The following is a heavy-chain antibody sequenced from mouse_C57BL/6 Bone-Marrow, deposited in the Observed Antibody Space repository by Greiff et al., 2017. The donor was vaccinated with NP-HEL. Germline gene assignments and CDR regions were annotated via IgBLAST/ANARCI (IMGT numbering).Heavy chain of an antibody. CDR1: GFNIKNTY. CDR2: IDPANGNT. D-gene: IGHD2-5*01. Sequence: EVQLQQSVAELVRPGASVKLSCTASGFNIKNTYMHWVKQRPEQGLEWIGRIDPANGNTKYAPKFQGKATITADTSSNTAYLQLSSLTSEDTAIYYCASLPYSHYSKEYFDVWGTGTTVTVSS. V-gene: IGHV14-3*01. CDR3: ASLPYSHYSKEYFDV. J-gene: IGHJ1*03.